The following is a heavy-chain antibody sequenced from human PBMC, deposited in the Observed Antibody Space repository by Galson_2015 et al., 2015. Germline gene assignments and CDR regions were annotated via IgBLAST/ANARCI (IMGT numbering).Heavy chain of an antibody. Sequence: SLRLSCAGSGFHFSSYSMNWVRQAPGKGLEWVSSTSSSGSYRYYADSVKGRFTISRDNAKNALYLQMNSLRAEDTAVYYCARTIGSLLYGGWDNWGQGILVTVSS. CDR3: ARTIGSLLYGGWDN. CDR1: GFHFSSYS. V-gene: IGHV3-21*01. J-gene: IGHJ4*02. CDR2: TSSSGSYR. D-gene: IGHD2-15*01.